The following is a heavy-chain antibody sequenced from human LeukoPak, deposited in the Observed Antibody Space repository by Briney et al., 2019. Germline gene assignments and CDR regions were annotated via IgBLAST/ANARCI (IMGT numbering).Heavy chain of an antibody. CDR1: GYSFTSYW. J-gene: IGHJ5*02. D-gene: IGHD4-17*01. CDR2: IYPGDSDT. V-gene: IGHV5-51*01. CDR3: ARGGPQSTGTESWFDP. Sequence: GESLKISCKGSGYSFTSYWIGWVRQMPGKGLEWMGIIYPGDSDTRYSPSFQGQVTISADKSISTAYLQWSSLKASDTAMYYCARGGPQSTGTESWFDPWGQGTLVTVSS.